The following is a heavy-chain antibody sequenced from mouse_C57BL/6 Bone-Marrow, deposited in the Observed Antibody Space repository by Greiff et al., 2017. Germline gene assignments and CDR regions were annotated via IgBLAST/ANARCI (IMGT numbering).Heavy chain of an antibody. Sequence: VQLQQSGAELVRPGASVKLSCTASGFTFKDYYMHWVKQSPEQGLEWIGWIDPENGDTEYASKFQGKATMTADNSSNTACLKLSRLTSDDTAVYYCTRCRLLCYDMDYWGQGTSVTVSS. CDR3: TRCRLLCYDMDY. CDR1: GFTFKDYY. D-gene: IGHD1-1*02. CDR2: IDPENGDT. J-gene: IGHJ4*01. V-gene: IGHV14-4*01.